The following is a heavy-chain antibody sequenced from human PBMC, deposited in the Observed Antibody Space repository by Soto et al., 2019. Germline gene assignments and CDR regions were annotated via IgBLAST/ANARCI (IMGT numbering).Heavy chain of an antibody. Sequence: GGSLRRSCAACGCIFENFGMSWVRQAPGKGLEWISSIRGSGFKKYDADSVKGRFTISRDNSKSRGYLEWNNLSAEDTAVYPCANPPRVALVPLATVDWLGTCHQRFVVTASS. CDR3: ANPPRVALVPLATVDWLGT. J-gene: IGHJ5*02. D-gene: IGHD1-26*01. V-gene: IGHV3-23*01. CDR1: GCIFENFG. CDR2: IRGSGFKK.